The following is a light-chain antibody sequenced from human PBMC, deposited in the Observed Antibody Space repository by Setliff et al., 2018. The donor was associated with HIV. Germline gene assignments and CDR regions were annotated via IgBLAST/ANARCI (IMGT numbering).Light chain of an antibody. CDR3: QPYDSSLSGYV. CDR2: SFT. J-gene: IGLJ1*01. Sequence: QSALTQPPSVSGAPGQRVTISCTGSSSNIGAGFDVHWYQQFPGTAPKLLIYSFTNRPSGVPDRFSGSKSGTSASLAIAGLQAEDEADYYCQPYDSSLSGYVFGTGTKVTVL. V-gene: IGLV1-40*01. CDR1: SSNIGAGFD.